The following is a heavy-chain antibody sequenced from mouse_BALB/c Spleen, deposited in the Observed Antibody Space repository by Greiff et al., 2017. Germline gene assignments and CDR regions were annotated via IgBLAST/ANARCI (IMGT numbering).Heavy chain of an antibody. CDR3: ARNAGYYYAMDY. D-gene: IGHD2-2*01. Sequence: DVKLVESGGGLVQPGGSRKLSCAASGFTFSSFGMHWVRQAPEKGLEWVAYISSGSSTIYYADTVKGRFTISRDNPKNTLFLQMTSLRSENTAMYYCARNAGYYYAMDYWGQGTSVTVSS. CDR2: ISSGSSTI. CDR1: GFTFSSFG. J-gene: IGHJ4*01. V-gene: IGHV5-17*02.